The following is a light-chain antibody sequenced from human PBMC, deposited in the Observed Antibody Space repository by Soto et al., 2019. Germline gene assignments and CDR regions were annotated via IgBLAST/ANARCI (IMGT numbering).Light chain of an antibody. CDR1: QSVSSNY. V-gene: IGKV3-20*01. J-gene: IGKJ1*01. CDR3: QQYASPPWT. Sequence: EIVLTQSPGTLSLSPGERATLSCRASQSVSSNYLAWYQQKPGQAPRLLIYGASSRATGIPDRFSGSGSGTDFTLTISRLEPEDFAVFYCQQYASPPWTFGQGTKVEI. CDR2: GAS.